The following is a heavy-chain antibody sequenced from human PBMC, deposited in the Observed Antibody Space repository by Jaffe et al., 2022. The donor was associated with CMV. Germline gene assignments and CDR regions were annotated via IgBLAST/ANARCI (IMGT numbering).Heavy chain of an antibody. V-gene: IGHV5-51*01. Sequence: EVQLVQSGAEVKKPGESLKISCKGSGYSFTSYWIGWVRQMPGKGLEWMGIIYPGDSDTRYSPSFQGQVTISADKSISTAYLQWSSLKASDTAMYYCARLGRVVAATRVHNWFDPWGQGTLVTVSS. CDR2: IYPGDSDT. D-gene: IGHD2-15*01. CDR3: ARLGRVVAATRVHNWFDP. J-gene: IGHJ5*02. CDR1: GYSFTSYW.